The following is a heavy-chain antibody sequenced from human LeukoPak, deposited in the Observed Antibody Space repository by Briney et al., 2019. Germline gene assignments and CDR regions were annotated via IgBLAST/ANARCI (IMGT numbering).Heavy chain of an antibody. CDR2: IYDSETT. CDR3: ASRPAGSTWYGVFDY. V-gene: IGHV4-59*11. D-gene: IGHD6-13*01. J-gene: IGHJ4*02. CDR1: GASMSNHY. Sequence: SETLFLTCTVSGASMSNHYWSWIRQPPGKGLEWIGYIYDSETTNYNPSLESRVTMSVDTPMNQFSLKLTSVTAADTALYYCASRPAGSTWYGVFDYWSRGTLVTVSS.